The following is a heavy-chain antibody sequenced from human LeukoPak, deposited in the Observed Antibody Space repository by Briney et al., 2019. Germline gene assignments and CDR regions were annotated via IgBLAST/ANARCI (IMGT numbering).Heavy chain of an antibody. CDR3: VRMDINYYDSSGYYD. CDR2: IYYSGST. CDR1: GGSISSGGYY. D-gene: IGHD3-22*01. Sequence: SETLSLTCTVSGGSISSGGYYWSWIRQHPGKGLEWIGYIYYSGSTYYNPSLKSRVTISVDTSKNQFSLKLSSVTAADTAVYYCVRMDINYYDSSGYYDWGQGTLVTVSS. V-gene: IGHV4-31*03. J-gene: IGHJ4*02.